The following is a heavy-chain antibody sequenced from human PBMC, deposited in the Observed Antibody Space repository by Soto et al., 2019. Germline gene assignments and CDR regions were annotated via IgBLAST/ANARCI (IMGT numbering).Heavy chain of an antibody. D-gene: IGHD3-10*01. J-gene: IGHJ6*03. Sequence: SETLSLTCTVSGGSISSYYWSWIRQPPGKGLEWIGYIYYSGSTNYNPSLKSRVTISVDTSKNQFSLKLSSVTAADTAVYYCAKVALSGVRGNYYYMDVWGKGTTVTVSS. CDR2: IYYSGST. CDR3: AKVALSGVRGNYYYMDV. CDR1: GGSISSYY. V-gene: IGHV4-59*01.